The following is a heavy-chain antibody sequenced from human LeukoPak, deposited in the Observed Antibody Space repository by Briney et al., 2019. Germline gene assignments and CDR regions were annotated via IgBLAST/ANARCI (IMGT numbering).Heavy chain of an antibody. CDR2: ISSSSSYI. CDR3: ARRSGSSSFDY. CDR1: GFTFSSYS. D-gene: IGHD1-26*01. J-gene: IGHJ4*02. Sequence: GGSLRLSCAASGFTFSSYSMNWVRQAPGKGLEWVSSISSSSSYIYYADSVKGRFTISRDNAKNSLYLQMNSLRAEDTAVYYCARRSGSSSFDYWGREPWSPSLQ. V-gene: IGHV3-21*01.